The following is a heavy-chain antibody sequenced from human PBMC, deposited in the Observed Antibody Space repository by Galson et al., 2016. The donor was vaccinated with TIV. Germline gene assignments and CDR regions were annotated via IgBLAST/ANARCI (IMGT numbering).Heavy chain of an antibody. CDR3: ARGNPGNPNF. D-gene: IGHD4-23*01. CDR1: GFTCSNYW. Sequence: SLRLSCAASGFTCSNYWMHWVRQSPGEGLIYVSRINTDGDASDYADSVKGRFTISRDNVKNIVFLQMTALRVEDTAVYYCARGNPGNPNFWGQGTLVTVSS. V-gene: IGHV3-74*01. CDR2: INTDGDAS. J-gene: IGHJ4*02.